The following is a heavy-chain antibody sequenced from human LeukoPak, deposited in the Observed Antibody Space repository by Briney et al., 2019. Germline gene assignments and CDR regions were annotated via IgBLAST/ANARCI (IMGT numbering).Heavy chain of an antibody. Sequence: ASVKVSCKASGYIFTSYDINWVRQATGQGLEWMGWMNPNSGNTGYAQKFQGRVTMTRNTSISTAYMELSSLRSEDTAVYYCATPLVTRWGAFDIWGQGTMVTVSS. V-gene: IGHV1-8*01. CDR2: MNPNSGNT. CDR3: ATPLVTRWGAFDI. CDR1: GYIFTSYD. J-gene: IGHJ3*02. D-gene: IGHD3-16*02.